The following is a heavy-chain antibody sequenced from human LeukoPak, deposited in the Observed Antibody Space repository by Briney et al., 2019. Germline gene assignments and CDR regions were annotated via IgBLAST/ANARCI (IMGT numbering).Heavy chain of an antibody. D-gene: IGHD4-17*01. CDR2: IYYSGST. Sequence: SETLSLTCTVSGGSISSYYWSWIRQPPGKGLEWIGYIYYSGSTHHNPSLKSRVTMSVDTSKNQFSLKLSSVTAADTAVYYCARVFGDYTFDYWGQGTLVTVSS. V-gene: IGHV4-59*08. CDR3: ARVFGDYTFDY. J-gene: IGHJ4*02. CDR1: GGSISSYY.